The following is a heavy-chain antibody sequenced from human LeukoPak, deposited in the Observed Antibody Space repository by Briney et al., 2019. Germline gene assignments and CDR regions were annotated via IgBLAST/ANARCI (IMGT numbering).Heavy chain of an antibody. D-gene: IGHD2-2*01. CDR2: INPNSGGT. CDR3: ARELGYCSSTSCDDWFDP. J-gene: IGHJ5*02. CDR1: GYTFTSYY. V-gene: IGHV1-2*02. Sequence: ASVKVSCKASGYTFTSYYMHWVRQAPGQGLEWMGWINPNSGGTNYAQKFQGRVTMTRDTSISTAYMELSRLRSDDTAVYYCARELGYCSSTSCDDWFDPWGQGTLVTVSS.